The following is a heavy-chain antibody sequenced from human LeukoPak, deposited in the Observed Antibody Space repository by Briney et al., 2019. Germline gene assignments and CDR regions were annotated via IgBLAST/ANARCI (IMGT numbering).Heavy chain of an antibody. Sequence: PGRSLRLSCAASGFTFSSYGMHWVRQAPGKGLEWVAVIWYDGSNKYYADSVKGRFTISRDNSKNTLYLQMNSLRAEDTAVYYCAIGTVEMAFYCGQGTLVTVSS. J-gene: IGHJ4*02. CDR3: AIGTVEMAFY. CDR2: IWYDGSNK. CDR1: GFTFSSYG. D-gene: IGHD5-24*01. V-gene: IGHV3-33*01.